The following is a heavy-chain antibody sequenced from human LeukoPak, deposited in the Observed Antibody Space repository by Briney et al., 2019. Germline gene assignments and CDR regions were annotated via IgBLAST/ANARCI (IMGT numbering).Heavy chain of an antibody. V-gene: IGHV3-23*01. CDR3: AKDRDYYDSSGVDY. CDR1: GLTFGSYA. Sequence: SGGCLRLSCAAAGLTFGSYAVTWVRQAPGKGLEWISSITGSGTGTQNADSVKGRFTISRDNSKSTLYLQMNSLRAEDTAVYYCAKDRDYYDSSGVDYWGHGTLVTASS. J-gene: IGHJ4*01. D-gene: IGHD3-22*01. CDR2: ITGSGTGT.